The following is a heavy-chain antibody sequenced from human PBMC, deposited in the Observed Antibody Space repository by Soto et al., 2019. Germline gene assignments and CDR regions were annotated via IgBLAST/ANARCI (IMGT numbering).Heavy chain of an antibody. CDR1: GFTFSSYG. CDR3: ARDPKTSGGQNWAFNYFDS. Sequence: QVQLVESGGGVVQPGRSLRLSCAASGFTFSSYGMHWVRQAPGKGLEWVAVISYDGTNKFYADSVKGRFTISRDNSKSTLYLQVDSLRPEDAAVYYCARDPKTSGGQNWAFNYFDSWGQGTLVTVSS. D-gene: IGHD7-27*01. CDR2: ISYDGTNK. V-gene: IGHV3-30*03. J-gene: IGHJ4*02.